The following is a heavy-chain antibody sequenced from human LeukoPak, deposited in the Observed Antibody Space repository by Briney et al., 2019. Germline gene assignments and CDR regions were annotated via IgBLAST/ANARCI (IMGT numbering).Heavy chain of an antibody. V-gene: IGHV1-3*01. CDR3: ARDRHYGSGSYYNYYYYGMDV. D-gene: IGHD3-10*01. CDR2: INAGNGNT. Sequence: ASVKVSCKASGYTFTSYAMHWVRQAPGQRLEWMGWINAGNGNTKYSQKFQGRVTITRDTSASTAYMELSSLRSEDTAVYYCARDRHYGSGSYYNYYYYGMDVWGQGTTVTVSS. J-gene: IGHJ6*02. CDR1: GYTFTSYA.